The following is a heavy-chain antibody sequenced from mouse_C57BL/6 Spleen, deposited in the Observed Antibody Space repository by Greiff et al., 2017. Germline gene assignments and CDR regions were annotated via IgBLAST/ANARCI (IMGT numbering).Heavy chain of an antibody. J-gene: IGHJ1*03. Sequence: DVMLVESGEGLVKPGGSLKLSCAASGFTFSSYAMSWVRQTPEKRLEWVAYISSGGDYIYYADTVKGRFTISRDNARNTLYLQMSSLKSEDTAMYYCTRVYYGWYFDVWGTGTTVTVSS. D-gene: IGHD1-1*01. V-gene: IGHV5-9-1*02. CDR1: GFTFSSYA. CDR3: TRVYYGWYFDV. CDR2: ISSGGDYI.